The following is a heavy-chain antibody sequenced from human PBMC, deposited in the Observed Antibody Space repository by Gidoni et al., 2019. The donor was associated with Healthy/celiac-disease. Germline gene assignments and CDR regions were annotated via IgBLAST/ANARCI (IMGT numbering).Heavy chain of an antibody. CDR3: ARGVVDSYGYYYHMDV. D-gene: IGHD5-18*01. CDR1: GFTFSSYG. V-gene: IGHV3-33*01. CDR2: IWYDGSNK. Sequence: QVQLVESGGGVVQPGRSLRLSCAASGFTFSSYGMHWVRQAPGKGLEWVAVIWYDGSNKYYADSVKVRFTISRDNSKNTLYLQMNSLRAEDTAVYYCARGVVDSYGYYYHMDVWGKGTTVTVSS. J-gene: IGHJ6*03.